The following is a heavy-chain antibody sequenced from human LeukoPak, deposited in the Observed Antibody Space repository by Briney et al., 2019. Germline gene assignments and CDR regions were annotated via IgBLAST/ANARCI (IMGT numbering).Heavy chain of an antibody. Sequence: QAGGSLRLSCAVSGFSVRSFGMSWVRQAPGKGLEWISAISLNGETTWYADSVKGRFIISRDNSKNTLYLQLTSLRAEDTAVYYCAQGFSCGWYPYWGQGSLVSVSS. D-gene: IGHD6-19*01. V-gene: IGHV3-23*01. CDR1: GFSVRSFG. CDR2: ISLNGETT. CDR3: AQGFSCGWYPY. J-gene: IGHJ4*02.